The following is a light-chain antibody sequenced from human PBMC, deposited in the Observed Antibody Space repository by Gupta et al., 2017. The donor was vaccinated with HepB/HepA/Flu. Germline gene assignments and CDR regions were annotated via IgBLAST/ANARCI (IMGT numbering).Light chain of an antibody. J-gene: IGLJ3*02. CDR2: DVS. CDR1: SSDIGGYNY. CDR3: YSYSGSYTHWV. V-gene: IGLV2-11*01. Sequence: QSALTQTSPVSGPPGQSVPTSCTGTSSDIGGYNYVSCYQQHPGKAPKLIIYDVSKRPSGVPARFSGSKSGNTASLTISGLQAEDEGDYYCYSYSGSYTHWVFGGGTKVTVL.